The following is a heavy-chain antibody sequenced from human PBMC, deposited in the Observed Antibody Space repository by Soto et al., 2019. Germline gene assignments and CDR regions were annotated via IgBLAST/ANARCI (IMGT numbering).Heavy chain of an antibody. J-gene: IGHJ5*02. Sequence: SETLSLTCTVSGGSISSYYWSWIRQPPGKGLEWIGYIYYSGSTNYNPSLKSRVTISVDTSKNQFSLKLSSVTAAGTAVYYCARKYSSSWYDWFDPWGQGTLVTVSS. CDR2: IYYSGST. CDR3: ARKYSSSWYDWFDP. CDR1: GGSISSYY. V-gene: IGHV4-59*01. D-gene: IGHD6-13*01.